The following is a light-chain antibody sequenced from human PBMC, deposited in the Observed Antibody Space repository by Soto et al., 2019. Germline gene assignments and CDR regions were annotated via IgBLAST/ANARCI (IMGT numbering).Light chain of an antibody. J-gene: IGKJ1*01. V-gene: IGKV3D-15*01. CDR1: QSVSSY. CDR2: GAS. CDR3: QQYYDWPRT. Sequence: IVLTQSPATLSLSPGERATLSCRASQSVSSYLAWYQQKPGQAPRLLIYGASSRATGIPDRFSGSGSGTEFTLTISSLQSEDFAVYFCQQYYDWPRTFGQGTKV.